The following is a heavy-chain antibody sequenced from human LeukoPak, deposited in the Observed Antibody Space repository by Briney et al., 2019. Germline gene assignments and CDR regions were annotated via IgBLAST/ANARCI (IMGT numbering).Heavy chain of an antibody. D-gene: IGHD6-13*01. CDR2: IYPGDSDT. CDR3: ARQGFSGYSSSWYEI. Sequence: GESLKISCKGSGYSLTSYWIGWVRQVPGKGLEWMGIIYPGDSDTRYSPSFQGQVTISADKSISTAYLQWSSLKASDTAMYYCARQGFSGYSSSWYEIWGQGTLVTVSS. J-gene: IGHJ4*02. V-gene: IGHV5-51*01. CDR1: GYSLTSYW.